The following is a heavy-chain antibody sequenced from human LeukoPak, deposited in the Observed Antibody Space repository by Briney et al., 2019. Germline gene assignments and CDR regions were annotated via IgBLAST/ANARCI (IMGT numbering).Heavy chain of an antibody. Sequence: SETLSLTCTVSGASISSYYWSWIRQPPGKGLEWIGYIYYSGSTNYNPSLKSRVTISVDTSKNQFSLKLSSVTAADTAVYYCARAAKRGVYSNWGQGTLVTVSS. V-gene: IGHV4-59*01. CDR1: GASISSYY. CDR2: IYYSGST. D-gene: IGHD3-10*01. CDR3: ARAAKRGVYSN. J-gene: IGHJ4*02.